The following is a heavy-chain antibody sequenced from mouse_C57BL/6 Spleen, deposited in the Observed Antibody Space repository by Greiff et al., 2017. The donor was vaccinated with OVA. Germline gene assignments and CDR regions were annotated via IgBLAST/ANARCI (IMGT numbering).Heavy chain of an antibody. J-gene: IGHJ4*01. CDR1: GYTFTSYW. Sequence: QVQLQQPGAELVRPGSSVKLSCKASGYTFTSYWMDWVKQRPGQGLEWIGNIYPSDSETHYNQKFKDKATLTVDKSSSTAYMQLSSLTSEDSAVYYCARGNIYISNLYAMDYWGQGTSVTVSS. V-gene: IGHV1-61*01. D-gene: IGHD2-5*01. CDR2: IYPSDSET. CDR3: ARGNIYISNLYAMDY.